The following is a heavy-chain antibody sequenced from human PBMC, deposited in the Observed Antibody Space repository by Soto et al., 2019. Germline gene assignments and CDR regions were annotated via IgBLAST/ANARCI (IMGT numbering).Heavy chain of an antibody. CDR3: ARKDYGWGNERNCFDY. Sequence: PGGSLRLSCAASGFTFSSYGMHWVRQAPGKGLEWVAVIWYDGSNKYYADSVKGRFTISRDNSKNTLYLQMNSLRAEDTAVYYCARKDYGWGNERNCFDYWGQGTLVTVSS. V-gene: IGHV3-33*01. D-gene: IGHD3-10*01. CDR1: GFTFSSYG. CDR2: IWYDGSNK. J-gene: IGHJ4*02.